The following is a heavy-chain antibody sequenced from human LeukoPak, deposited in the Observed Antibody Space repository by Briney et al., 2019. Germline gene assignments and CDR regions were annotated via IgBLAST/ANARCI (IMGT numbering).Heavy chain of an antibody. CDR1: GFTFSSYA. CDR2: ISGSGGST. J-gene: IGHJ4*02. Sequence: GGSLRLSCAPSGFTFSSYAMSWVRQAPGKGLEWVSAISGSGGSTYYADSVKGRFTISRDNSKNTLYLQMNSLRAEDTAVYYCAKAPPDYYDSSGYDYWGQGTLITVSS. V-gene: IGHV3-23*01. D-gene: IGHD3-22*01. CDR3: AKAPPDYYDSSGYDY.